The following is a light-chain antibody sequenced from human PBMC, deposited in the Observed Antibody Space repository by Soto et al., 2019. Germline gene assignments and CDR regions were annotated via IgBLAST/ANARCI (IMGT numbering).Light chain of an antibody. CDR2: RNN. CDR3: AAWDDSLSGYV. V-gene: IGLV1-47*01. J-gene: IGLJ1*01. CDR1: SSNIGSNY. Sequence: QSVLTQPPSASGTPGQRVTISCSGSSSNIGSNYVYWYQQLPGTAPKLLIYRNNQRPSGVPDRFSGSKSGTSASLAISGLRSEDEADYYCAAWDDSLSGYVFGP.